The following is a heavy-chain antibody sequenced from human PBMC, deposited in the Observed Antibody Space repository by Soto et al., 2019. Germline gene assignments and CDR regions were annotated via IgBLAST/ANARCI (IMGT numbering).Heavy chain of an antibody. CDR2: LHRFANT. D-gene: IGHD6-19*01. V-gene: IGHV4-4*07. CDR1: GDSISRYY. J-gene: IGHJ3*02. CDR3: ARVGGIHSGWGHYAVDM. Sequence: QVQLQESGPGLVKPSETLSLTCTVSGDSISRYYWSWIRQSAGEGLEGIGRLHRFANTIYKPSLESRATMSAYTSKTQCSLKRSSVTAADTAVYYCARVGGIHSGWGHYAVDMWGQGTMVTVSS.